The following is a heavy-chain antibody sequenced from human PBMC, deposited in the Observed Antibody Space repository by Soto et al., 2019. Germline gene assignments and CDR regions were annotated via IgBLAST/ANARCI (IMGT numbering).Heavy chain of an antibody. Sequence: SETLSLTCTVSGGSISSSSYYWGWIRQPPGKGLEWIGSIYYSGSTYYNPSLKSRVTISVDTSKNQFSLKLSSVTAADTAVYNCALRSPKYYFDYWGQGTLVTVSS. CDR1: GGSISSSSYY. D-gene: IGHD3-16*01. J-gene: IGHJ4*02. V-gene: IGHV4-39*01. CDR3: ALRSPKYYFDY. CDR2: IYYSGST.